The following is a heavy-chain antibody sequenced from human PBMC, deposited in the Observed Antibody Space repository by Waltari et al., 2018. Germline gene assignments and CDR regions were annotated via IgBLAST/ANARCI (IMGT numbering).Heavy chain of an antibody. D-gene: IGHD3-10*01. Sequence: QVQLQESGPGLVKPSETLSLTCAVSGYSISSGYYWGWIRQPPGKGLVWIGSIYHSGSTYYNPSRKRRVTISVDTSKNQFSLKLSSVTAADTAVYYCARRVSGRFYDYYYYYMDVWGKGTTVTVSS. V-gene: IGHV4-38-2*01. CDR1: GYSISSGYY. CDR3: ARRVSGRFYDYYYYYMDV. CDR2: IYHSGST. J-gene: IGHJ6*03.